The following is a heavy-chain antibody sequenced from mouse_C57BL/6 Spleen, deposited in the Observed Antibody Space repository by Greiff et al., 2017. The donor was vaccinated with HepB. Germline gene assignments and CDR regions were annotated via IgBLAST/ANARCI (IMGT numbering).Heavy chain of an antibody. J-gene: IGHJ1*03. Sequence: DVHLVESGGGLVQPGGSLKLSCAASGFTFSDYYMYWVRQTPEKRLEWVAYISNGGGSTYYPDTVKGRFTISRDNAKNTLYLQMSRLKSEDTAMYYCARSTVVARYFDVWGTGTTVTVSS. CDR2: ISNGGGST. V-gene: IGHV5-12*01. CDR1: GFTFSDYY. CDR3: ARSTVVARYFDV. D-gene: IGHD1-1*01.